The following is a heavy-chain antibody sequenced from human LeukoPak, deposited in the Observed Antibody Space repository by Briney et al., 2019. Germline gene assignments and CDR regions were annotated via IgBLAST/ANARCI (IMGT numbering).Heavy chain of an antibody. J-gene: IGHJ4*02. D-gene: IGHD3-10*01. CDR1: GFTVSSNY. V-gene: IGHV3-66*01. CDR2: IYSGGST. Sequence: PGGSLRLSCAASGFTVSSNYMSWVRQAPGKGLEWVSVIYSGGSTYYADSVKGRFTISRDNSKNTLYLQMNSLRAEDTAVYYCARANSVVRGVSPTPFDYWGQGTLVTVSS. CDR3: ARANSVVRGVSPTPFDY.